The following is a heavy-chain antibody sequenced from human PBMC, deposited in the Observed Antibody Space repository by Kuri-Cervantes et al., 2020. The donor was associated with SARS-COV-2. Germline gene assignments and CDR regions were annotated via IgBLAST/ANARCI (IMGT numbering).Heavy chain of an antibody. J-gene: IGHJ4*02. Sequence: LSLTCAASGFTFSSYSISWVRQAPGKGLEWVSVIYSGGSTSYADSVKGRFTISRDNSRNTLYLQMNSLRAEDTAVYYCARGHDRRVYFSTPAPYYFDFWGQGILVTVSS. CDR1: GFTFSSYS. V-gene: IGHV3-53*01. D-gene: IGHD3-22*01. CDR2: IYSGGST. CDR3: ARGHDRRVYFSTPAPYYFDF.